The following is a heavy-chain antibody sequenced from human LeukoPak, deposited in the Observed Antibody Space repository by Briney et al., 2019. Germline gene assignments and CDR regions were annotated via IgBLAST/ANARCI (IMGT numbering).Heavy chain of an antibody. J-gene: IGHJ6*03. Sequence: PSGTLSLTCAVSGGSISSSNWWSWVRQPPGKGLEWIGEIYHSGSTNYNPSLKSRVTISVDKSKNQFSLKLSSVTAADTAVYYCASASYCSGGSCYSPYYMDVWGKGTTVTVSS. CDR1: GGSISSSNW. CDR3: ASASYCSGGSCYSPYYMDV. V-gene: IGHV4-4*02. D-gene: IGHD2-15*01. CDR2: IYHSGST.